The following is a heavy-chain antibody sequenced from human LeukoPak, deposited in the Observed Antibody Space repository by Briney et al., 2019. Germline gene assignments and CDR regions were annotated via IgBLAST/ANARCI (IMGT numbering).Heavy chain of an antibody. D-gene: IGHD6-19*01. CDR3: ARGPRRAGYSSGWSSTYWFDP. CDR2: IKEDGSED. J-gene: IGHJ5*02. Sequence: PGRSLRLSCAASGFTFSRAWMSWVRQAPGKGLEWVANIKEDGSEDYYADSVKGRFAISKDNAKNSLYLQMNSLRAEDTAVYYCARGPRRAGYSSGWSSTYWFDPWGQGTLVTVSS. CDR1: GFTFSRAW. V-gene: IGHV3-7*04.